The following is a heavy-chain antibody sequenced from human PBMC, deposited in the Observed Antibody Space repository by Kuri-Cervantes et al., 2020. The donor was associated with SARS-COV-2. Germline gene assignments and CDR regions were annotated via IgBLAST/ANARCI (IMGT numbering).Heavy chain of an antibody. V-gene: IGHV3-21*01. Sequence: GGSLRLSCAASGFTFSSYSMNWVRQAPGKGLEWVSSISSRSSYIYYADSVKGRFTISRDNAKNSLYLQMNSLGAEDTAVYYCARGGYSSSSGHYFDYWGQGPLVTVSS. D-gene: IGHD6-6*01. CDR3: ARGGYSSSSGHYFDY. CDR2: ISSRSSYI. J-gene: IGHJ4*02. CDR1: GFTFSSYS.